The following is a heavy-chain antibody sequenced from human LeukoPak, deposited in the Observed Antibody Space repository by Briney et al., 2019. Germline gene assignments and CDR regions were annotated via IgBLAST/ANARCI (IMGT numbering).Heavy chain of an antibody. J-gene: IGHJ5*02. V-gene: IGHV3-7*01. CDR1: GFTFSTYW. D-gene: IGHD3-10*01. Sequence: GGSLRLSCAASGFTFSTYWMTWVRQAPGKGLEWVANIKQDGSEKYFMDSVKGRFTISRDNAKNSLYLQMNSLRAEDTAVYYCARRLGLGFGEYSNNWFDPWGQGTLVTVSS. CDR2: IKQDGSEK. CDR3: ARRLGLGFGEYSNNWFDP.